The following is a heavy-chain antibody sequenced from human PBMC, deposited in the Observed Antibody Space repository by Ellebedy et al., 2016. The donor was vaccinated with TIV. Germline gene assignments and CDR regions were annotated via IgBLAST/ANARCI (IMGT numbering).Heavy chain of an antibody. Sequence: SQTLSLTXXVSGGSISRGGYSWSWIRQPPGKGLEWIGYIYHSGSTYYNPSLKSRVTISVDRSKNQFSLKLSSVTAADTAVYYCARAVDTAIFLDYWGQGTLVTVSS. D-gene: IGHD5-18*01. V-gene: IGHV4-30-2*01. CDR1: GGSISRGGYS. CDR2: IYHSGST. CDR3: ARAVDTAIFLDY. J-gene: IGHJ4*02.